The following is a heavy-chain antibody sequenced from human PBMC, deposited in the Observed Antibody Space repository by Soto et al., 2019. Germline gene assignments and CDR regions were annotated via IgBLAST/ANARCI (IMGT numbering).Heavy chain of an antibody. CDR3: ARAHRIAAAGTTSEY. V-gene: IGHV3-66*01. Sequence: EVQLVESGGGLVQPGGSLRLSCAASGFTVSSNYMSWVRQAPGKGLEWVSVIYSGGSTYYADSVKGRFTISRDNSKDTLYLQMNSLRAEDTAVYYCARAHRIAAAGTTSEYWGQGTLVTVSS. CDR2: IYSGGST. D-gene: IGHD6-13*01. J-gene: IGHJ4*02. CDR1: GFTVSSNY.